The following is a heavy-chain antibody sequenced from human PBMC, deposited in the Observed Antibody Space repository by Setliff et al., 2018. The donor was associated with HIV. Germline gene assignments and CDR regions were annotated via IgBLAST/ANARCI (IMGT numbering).Heavy chain of an antibody. CDR3: VRDPIEGSPDYFDY. Sequence: GSLRLSCAASGFTFSSAWMGWVRQAPAKGLEWVAVMSTGGGIKICADSLKGRFTISRDKSRNTLFLQMNNLRPEDTATYYCVRDPIEGSPDYFDYWGQGALVTVSS. CDR1: GFTFSSAW. V-gene: IGHV3-30*03. D-gene: IGHD1-26*01. CDR2: MSTGGGIK. J-gene: IGHJ4*02.